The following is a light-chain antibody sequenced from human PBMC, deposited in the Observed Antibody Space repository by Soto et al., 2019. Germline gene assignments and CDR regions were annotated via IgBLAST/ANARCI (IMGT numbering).Light chain of an antibody. CDR2: AAS. J-gene: IGKJ2*01. CDR1: QSISRY. V-gene: IGKV3-11*01. Sequence: EIVLTQSPATLSLSPGERATLSCRASQSISRYLAWYQQKPGQAPRLLIYAASNRATGIPARFSGSGSGTDFALTTSSLEPEDFAVYYCQQRSNWPPGYTFGQGTKLEIK. CDR3: QQRSNWPPGYT.